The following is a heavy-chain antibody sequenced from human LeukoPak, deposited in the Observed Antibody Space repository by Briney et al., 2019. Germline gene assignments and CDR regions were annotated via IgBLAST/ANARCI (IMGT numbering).Heavy chain of an antibody. J-gene: IGHJ3*01. Sequence: GGSLRLSCAASGFTFSSYWMSWVRQAPGKGLEWVSAISGSGGSTYYADSVKGRFTISRDNSKNTLFLQMNSLRAEDTALYYCAKERGTPRSYDAYDVWGQGTMVTVSS. CDR3: AKERGTPRSYDAYDV. CDR2: ISGSGGST. D-gene: IGHD5-18*01. V-gene: IGHV3-23*01. CDR1: GFTFSSYW.